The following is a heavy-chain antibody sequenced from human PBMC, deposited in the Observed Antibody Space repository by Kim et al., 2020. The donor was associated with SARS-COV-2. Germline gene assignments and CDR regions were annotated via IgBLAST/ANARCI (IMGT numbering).Heavy chain of an antibody. CDR2: GST. J-gene: IGHJ4*02. Sequence: GSTNYNPSLKSRVTISVDTSKNQFSLKLSSVTAADTAVYYCARVWGVENYWGQGTLVTVSS. D-gene: IGHD7-27*01. V-gene: IGHV4-59*01. CDR3: ARVWGVENY.